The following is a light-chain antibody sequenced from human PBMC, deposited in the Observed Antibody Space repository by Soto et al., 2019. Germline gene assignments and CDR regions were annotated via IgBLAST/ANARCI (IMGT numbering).Light chain of an antibody. V-gene: IGKV1-27*01. CDR1: QAISIY. CDR3: QKYKSAPLT. Sequence: DIQMTQSPSSLSASVGDRVTITCRASQAISIYLAWYQQKPGKVPELLIYAATTLQSGVPSRFSGSGSGTEFTLTISSLQPEDVATYYCQKYKSAPLTFGPGTKVDIK. CDR2: AAT. J-gene: IGKJ3*01.